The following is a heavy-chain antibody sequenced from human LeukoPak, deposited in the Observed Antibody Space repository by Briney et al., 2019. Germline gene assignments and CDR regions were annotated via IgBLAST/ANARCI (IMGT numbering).Heavy chain of an antibody. Sequence: PSETLSLTCTVSGRSISSYYWSWIRQTAGKGLEWIGRLYPGVSPNYNPSLKSRVTMSVDTSKKQFALKLNTVTAADTAVYYCARLRFYDSTGYSPGHYMDVWGKGTTVTVSS. CDR1: GRSISSYY. CDR3: ARLRFYDSTGYSPGHYMDV. J-gene: IGHJ6*03. V-gene: IGHV4-4*07. CDR2: LYPGVSP. D-gene: IGHD3-22*01.